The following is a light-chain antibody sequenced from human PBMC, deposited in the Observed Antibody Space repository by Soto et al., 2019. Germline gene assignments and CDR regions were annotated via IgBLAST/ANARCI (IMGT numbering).Light chain of an antibody. CDR2: EAS. CDR3: QQFNSKVWT. J-gene: IGKJ1*01. Sequence: DIQMTQSPSTLSASVWDTVAITCRASQSVSRWLNWYQQKSGKAPRLLIYEASNLEIGVPSRFSGSGSGTEFILTINSLQPADSATYYCQQFNSKVWTFGQGTKVEI. CDR1: QSVSRW. V-gene: IGKV1-5*01.